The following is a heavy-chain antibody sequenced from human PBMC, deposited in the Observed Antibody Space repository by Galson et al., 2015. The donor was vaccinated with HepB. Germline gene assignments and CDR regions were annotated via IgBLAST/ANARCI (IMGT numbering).Heavy chain of an antibody. D-gene: IGHD2-21*01. J-gene: IGHJ6*03. Sequence: SLRLSCAASGFTFSSYSMNWVRQAPGKGLEWVSSISGSSSYIYYADSVKGRFTISRDNAKNSLYLQMNSLRTEDTALYYCATHMSPGYYMDVWGTGTTVTVSS. CDR3: ATHMSPGYYMDV. CDR1: GFTFSSYS. CDR2: ISGSSSYI. V-gene: IGHV3-21*04.